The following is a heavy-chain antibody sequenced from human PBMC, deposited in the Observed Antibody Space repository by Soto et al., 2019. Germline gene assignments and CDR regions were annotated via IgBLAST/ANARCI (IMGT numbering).Heavy chain of an antibody. D-gene: IGHD2-15*01. CDR3: AREVAPTTLPPSSLLEL. Sequence: PLVSLRLRNDALGCKIRGHWIRWISRTPGRGLVWVSRINSDGSSSAYADAVKGRFTISRDNAKNTLYLQMNSLRGEDTAVYYCAREVAPTTLPPSSLLELWGQGTTVTVFS. CDR1: GCKIRGHW. CDR2: INSDGSSS. J-gene: IGHJ6*01. V-gene: IGHV3-74*01.